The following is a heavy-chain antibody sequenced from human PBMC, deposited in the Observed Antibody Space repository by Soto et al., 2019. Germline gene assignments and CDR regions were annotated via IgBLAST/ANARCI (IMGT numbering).Heavy chain of an antibody. V-gene: IGHV4-59*08. D-gene: IGHD3-9*01. CDR1: GGSISSYY. Sequence: SETLSLTCTVSGGSISSYYWSWIRQPPGKGLEWIGYIYYSGSTNYNPSLKSRVTISVDTSKNQFSLKLSSVTAADTAVYYCARRYYDILTGYSYYFDYWGQGTLVTVSS. CDR2: IYYSGST. CDR3: ARRYYDILTGYSYYFDY. J-gene: IGHJ4*02.